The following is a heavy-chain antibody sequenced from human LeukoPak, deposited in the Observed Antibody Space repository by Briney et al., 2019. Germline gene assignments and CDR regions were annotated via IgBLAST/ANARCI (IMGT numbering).Heavy chain of an antibody. J-gene: IGHJ6*03. Sequence: GASVKVSCKASGFTFTSSAMQWVRQARGQRLEGIGWIVVGSGNTNYAQKFQERVTITRDMSTSTAYMELSSLRSEDTAVYYCAALSGSYSSDYYYMDVWGKGTTVTVSS. V-gene: IGHV1-58*02. D-gene: IGHD1-26*01. CDR3: AALSGSYSSDYYYMDV. CDR1: GFTFTSSA. CDR2: IVVGSGNT.